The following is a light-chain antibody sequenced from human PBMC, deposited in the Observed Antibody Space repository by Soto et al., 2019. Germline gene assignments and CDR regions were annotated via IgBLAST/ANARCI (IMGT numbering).Light chain of an antibody. V-gene: IGKV3-11*01. CDR1: QSISND. J-gene: IGKJ4*01. Sequence: EIVLTQSPATLSLSPGERATLSCRASQSISNDLAWYQQKPGQAPRVLIYDASNRATGVPARFSGSGSGTXFTLTISSPEPEDFAVYYCQQRNSWPLTFGGGTKVEIK. CDR2: DAS. CDR3: QQRNSWPLT.